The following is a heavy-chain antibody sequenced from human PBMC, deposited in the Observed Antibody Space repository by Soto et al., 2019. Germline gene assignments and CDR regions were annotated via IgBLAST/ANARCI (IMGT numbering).Heavy chain of an antibody. J-gene: IGHJ6*02. CDR3: AREPYYYDSSGYDPYGMDV. D-gene: IGHD3-22*01. V-gene: IGHV3-48*02. CDR1: GFTFSSYS. Sequence: GSLRLSCAASGFTFSSYSMNWVRQAPGKGLEWVSYISSSSSTIYYADSVKGRFTISRDNAKNSLYLQMNSLRDEDTAVYYCAREPYYYDSSGYDPYGMDVWGQGTTVTVSS. CDR2: ISSSSSTI.